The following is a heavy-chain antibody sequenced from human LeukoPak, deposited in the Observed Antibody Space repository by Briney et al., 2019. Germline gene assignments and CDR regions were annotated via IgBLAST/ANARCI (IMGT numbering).Heavy chain of an antibody. J-gene: IGHJ4*02. D-gene: IGHD2-15*01. V-gene: IGHV3-23*01. CDR2: ITYSGATT. CDR3: AKAVAVALDY. CDR1: GFTFSSFD. Sequence: GGSLRLSCAASGFTFSSFDMSCVRQAPGKRLEWVSAITYSGATTNYADSVRGRFTISRDNSKNTLFLQMNSLRAEDTAVYYCAKAVAVALDYWAREPWSPSPQ.